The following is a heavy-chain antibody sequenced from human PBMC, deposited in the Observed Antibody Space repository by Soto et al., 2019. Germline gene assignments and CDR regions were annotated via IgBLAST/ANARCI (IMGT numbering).Heavy chain of an antibody. D-gene: IGHD2-8*01. Sequence: QVQLVQSGAEVKKPGSSVKVSCKASGGTFSSYAISWVRQAPGQGLEWMGGIIPIFGTANYAQKFQGRVTITADESTSTAYMELSSLRSEDTAVYYCARAGARMVYAIHTYYFGYWGQGTLVTVSS. CDR1: GGTFSSYA. V-gene: IGHV1-69*01. CDR3: ARAGARMVYAIHTYYFGY. J-gene: IGHJ4*02. CDR2: IIPIFGTA.